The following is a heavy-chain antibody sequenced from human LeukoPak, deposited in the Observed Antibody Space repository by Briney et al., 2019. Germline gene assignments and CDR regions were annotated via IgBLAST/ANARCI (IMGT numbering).Heavy chain of an antibody. D-gene: IGHD4-23*01. Sequence: GGSLRLSCAASGFAFSNYVMDWVRQAPGKGLEWVSSISPRGDETLYPDSVKGRFTISRDNSKNMLYLQMKSLRADDTARYYCAKDRDFGGNSRGIDYFDYWGQGSLVTVSS. J-gene: IGHJ4*02. CDR3: AKDRDFGGNSRGIDYFDY. V-gene: IGHV3-23*01. CDR1: GFAFSNYV. CDR2: ISPRGDET.